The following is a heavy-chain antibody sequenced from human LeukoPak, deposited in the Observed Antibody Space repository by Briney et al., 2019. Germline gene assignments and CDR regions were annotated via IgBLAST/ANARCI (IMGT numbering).Heavy chain of an antibody. CDR1: GFSLSTRGMR. V-gene: IGHV2-70*04. CDR2: IDWDDDK. J-gene: IGHJ4*02. CDR3: ARSHSSSSGFDY. Sequence: SGPALVKPTQTFTLTCTFFGFSLSTRGMRVNWIRQPPGKALEWLARIDWDDDKFYSPSLKTRLTVSRDTSENQVVLTMTNVDPVDTATYYCARSHSSSSGFDYWGQGTLVTVSS. D-gene: IGHD6-6*01.